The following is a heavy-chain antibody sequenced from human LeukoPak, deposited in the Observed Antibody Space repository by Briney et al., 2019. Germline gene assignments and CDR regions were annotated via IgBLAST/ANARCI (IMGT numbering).Heavy chain of an antibody. CDR1: GGSISSYY. Sequence: SETLSLTCTVSGGSISSYYWSWIRQPPGKGLEWIGYIYYSGSTNYNPSLKSRVTISVDTSKNQFSLKLSSVTAADTAEYYCARDLEGYDYVWGSYRPSNWFDPWGQGTLVTVSS. V-gene: IGHV4-59*01. J-gene: IGHJ5*02. D-gene: IGHD3-16*02. CDR3: ARDLEGYDYVWGSYRPSNWFDP. CDR2: IYYSGST.